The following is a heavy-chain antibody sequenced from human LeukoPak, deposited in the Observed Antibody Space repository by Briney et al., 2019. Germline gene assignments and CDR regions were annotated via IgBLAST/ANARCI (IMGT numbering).Heavy chain of an antibody. CDR2: ISRDGKRQ. J-gene: IGHJ6*02. CDR1: GFIFNNYD. V-gene: IGHV3-30*03. Sequence: GGSLRLSCATSGFIFNNYDPHWVRQAPGKGLEWLATISRDGKRQFYTDSVKGRFTISRDDSRNTLYLQMNSLRAEDTAVYYCARDPASTYGDYSIDGMDVWGQGTTVTVSS. D-gene: IGHD4-17*01. CDR3: ARDPASTYGDYSIDGMDV.